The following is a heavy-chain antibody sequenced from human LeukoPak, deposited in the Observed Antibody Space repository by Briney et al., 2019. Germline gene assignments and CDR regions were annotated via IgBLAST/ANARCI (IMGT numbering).Heavy chain of an antibody. J-gene: IGHJ4*02. CDR1: GGSISSYY. CDR2: IYYSGST. D-gene: IGHD1-26*01. V-gene: IGHV4-59*08. CDR3: ARGSIVGATGGFDY. Sequence: SETLSLTCTVSGGSISSYYWSWIRQPPGKGLEWIGYIYYSGSTNYNPSLKSRVTISVDTSKNQFSLKLSSVTAADTAVYYCARGSIVGATGGFDYWGQGTLVTVSS.